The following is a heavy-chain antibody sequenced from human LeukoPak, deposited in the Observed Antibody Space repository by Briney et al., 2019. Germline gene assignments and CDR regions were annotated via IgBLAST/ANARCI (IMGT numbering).Heavy chain of an antibody. V-gene: IGHV3-48*03. Sequence: GGSLRLSCAASGFTFSSYEMNWVRQAPGKGLELVSYISSTSGSTIYYADSVKGRFTISRDNAKNSLYLQMNSLRAEDTAVYYCARRYCSSTSCLLDYWGQGTLVTVSS. CDR2: ISSTSGSTI. CDR3: ARRYCSSTSCLLDY. D-gene: IGHD2-2*01. J-gene: IGHJ4*02. CDR1: GFTFSSYE.